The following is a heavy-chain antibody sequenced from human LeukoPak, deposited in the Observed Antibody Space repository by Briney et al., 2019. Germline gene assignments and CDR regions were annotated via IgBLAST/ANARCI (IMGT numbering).Heavy chain of an antibody. Sequence: SETLSLTCTVSGGSISGYYWSWIRQPAGKGLEWIGRIHTSESTNYNPSLKSRVTMSVDTSNYQFSLKLGSVTAADTAVYYCARDHHYYDRSGHDYWGQGTLVTASS. CDR2: IHTSEST. CDR1: GGSISGYY. V-gene: IGHV4-4*07. CDR3: ARDHHYYDRSGHDY. D-gene: IGHD3-22*01. J-gene: IGHJ4*02.